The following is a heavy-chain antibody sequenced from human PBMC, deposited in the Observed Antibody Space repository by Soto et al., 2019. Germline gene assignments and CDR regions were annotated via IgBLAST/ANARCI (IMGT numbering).Heavy chain of an antibody. CDR2: INHSGST. D-gene: IGHD4-4*01. CDR3: GSFSSTTFN. Sequence: SETLSLTCAVYGGSFSGYYWSWIRQPPGKGLEWIGEINHSGSTNYNPSLKSRVTISVDTSKNQFSLKLSSVTAADTAVYYCGSFSSTTFNWGQGTLVTVSS. V-gene: IGHV4-34*01. CDR1: GGSFSGYY. J-gene: IGHJ4*02.